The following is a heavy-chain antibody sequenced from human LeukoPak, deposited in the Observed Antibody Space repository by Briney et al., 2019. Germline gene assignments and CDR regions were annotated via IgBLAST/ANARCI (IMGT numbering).Heavy chain of an antibody. D-gene: IGHD3-22*01. V-gene: IGHV1-46*01. CDR3: ATSGNYYERSGFDY. CDR1: GYTFTSYY. J-gene: IGHJ4*02. Sequence: ASVKVSSKASGYTFTSYYIHSVRQAPGQGLEWMGIINPSGGSTIYAQKFQGRVTMTRDTSTSTVYMELSSLRSEDTAVYYCATSGNYYERSGFDYWGPGTLVTVSS. CDR2: INPSGGST.